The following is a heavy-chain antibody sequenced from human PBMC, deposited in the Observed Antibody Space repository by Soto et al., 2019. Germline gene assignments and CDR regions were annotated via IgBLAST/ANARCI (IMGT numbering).Heavy chain of an antibody. D-gene: IGHD3-22*01. CDR2: ITGSGNTS. Sequence: GGSLRLSCAASGFTFRNYAMSWVRQAPGKGLEWVSAITGSGNTSSYADSVKVRFTISRDNPKNILYLQLTSLRADDTAVYYCARFGPRYYGSTGNYYESHAFDIWGQVTMVTVSS. J-gene: IGHJ3*02. CDR3: ARFGPRYYGSTGNYYESHAFDI. CDR1: GFTFRNYA. V-gene: IGHV3-23*01.